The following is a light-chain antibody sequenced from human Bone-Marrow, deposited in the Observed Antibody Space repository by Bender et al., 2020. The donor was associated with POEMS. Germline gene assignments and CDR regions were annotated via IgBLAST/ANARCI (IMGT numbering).Light chain of an antibody. CDR1: SSDVGGYNY. Sequence: QSALTQPRSVSGSPGQSVTISCTGTSSDVGGYNYVSWYQQHPGKAPKLMIYEVSERPSGISNRFSGSKSDNTASLTISGLQAEDEALYYCCSYAGSATYVVFGGGTKVTVL. CDR2: EVS. J-gene: IGLJ2*01. V-gene: IGLV2-11*01. CDR3: CSYAGSATYVV.